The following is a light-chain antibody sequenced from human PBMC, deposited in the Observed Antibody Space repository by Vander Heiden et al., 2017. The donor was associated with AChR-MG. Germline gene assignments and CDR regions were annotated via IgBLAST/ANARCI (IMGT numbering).Light chain of an antibody. CDR2: EDN. CDR3: QSYDDTNHGV. V-gene: IGLV6-57*03. J-gene: IGLJ2*01. Sequence: NFVLTQPHSVSESPGKTVTISCTRSGGSIASNYVQWYQQRPGSAPTTVILEDNHRPSGVPDRFSGSIDSSSNSASLIISGLKTEDEADYYCQSYDDTNHGVFGGGTKLTVL. CDR1: GGSIASNY.